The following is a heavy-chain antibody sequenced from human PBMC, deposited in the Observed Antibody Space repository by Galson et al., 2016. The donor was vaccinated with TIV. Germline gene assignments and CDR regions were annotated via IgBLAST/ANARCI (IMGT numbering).Heavy chain of an antibody. CDR2: INWSSAST. J-gene: IGHJ6*02. CDR3: AKGAKDHVYHGMDV. Sequence: SLRLSCAASGFAFDAYAMHWVWQPPGKGLEWVSGINWSSASTGYAGSVKGRFTISRDNAKNSLYLQMHSLRPEDTALYYCAKGAKDHVYHGMDVWGQGTTVSVSS. D-gene: IGHD1-14*01. CDR1: GFAFDAYA. V-gene: IGHV3-9*01.